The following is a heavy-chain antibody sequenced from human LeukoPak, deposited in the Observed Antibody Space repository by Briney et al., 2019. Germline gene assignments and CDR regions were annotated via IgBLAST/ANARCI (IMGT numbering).Heavy chain of an antibody. Sequence: SETLSLTCTVSGGSIRSYYWSWIRQPPGRGLEWIGYVYYSGSTNYNPSLGSRVTISVDASNNQFSLKLNSVTAADTAVYYCAGRPWWLRLGGFDYWGQGTLVTVSS. V-gene: IGHV4-59*01. J-gene: IGHJ4*02. CDR3: AGRPWWLRLGGFDY. CDR1: GGSIRSYY. CDR2: VYYSGST. D-gene: IGHD5-12*01.